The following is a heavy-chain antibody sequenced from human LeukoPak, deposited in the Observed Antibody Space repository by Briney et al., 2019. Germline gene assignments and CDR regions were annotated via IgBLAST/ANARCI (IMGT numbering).Heavy chain of an antibody. Sequence: GGSLRLSCAASGFTFRSYWMHWVRQAPGKGLVWVSRINSDGSSTSYADSVKGRFTISRDNAKNTLYLQMNSLRAEDTAVYYCARGRLLWFGEFGDFDYWGQGTLVTVSS. V-gene: IGHV3-74*01. D-gene: IGHD3-10*01. CDR3: ARGRLLWFGEFGDFDY. J-gene: IGHJ4*02. CDR1: GFTFRSYW. CDR2: INSDGSST.